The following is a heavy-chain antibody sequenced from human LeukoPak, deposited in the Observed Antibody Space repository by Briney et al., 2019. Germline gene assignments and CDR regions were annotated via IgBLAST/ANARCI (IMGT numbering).Heavy chain of an antibody. Sequence: APVKVSCKASGYTFTGYYMHWVRQAPGQGLEWMGWINPNTGATNYAQKFQGRVTITTDESTSTAYMELSSLRSEDTAVYYCARARPTRYPVDYWGQGTLVTVSS. V-gene: IGHV1-2*02. CDR3: ARARPTRYPVDY. CDR1: GYTFTGYY. D-gene: IGHD3-16*02. J-gene: IGHJ4*02. CDR2: INPNTGAT.